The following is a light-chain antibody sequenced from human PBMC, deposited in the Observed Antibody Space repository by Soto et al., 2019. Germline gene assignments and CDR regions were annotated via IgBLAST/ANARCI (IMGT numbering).Light chain of an antibody. CDR1: SGHSRYI. CDR3: ETWDNNSGV. V-gene: IGLV4-60*03. J-gene: IGLJ2*01. Sequence: QAVLTQPSSASASLGSSVKLTCTLSSGHSRYIIAWHQQQPGKAPRYLMKLEGSESYKKGSGVPDRFSGSSYGADRYLTIFNLQSEDEADYYCETWDNNSGVFGGGTKLTVL. CDR2: LEGSESY.